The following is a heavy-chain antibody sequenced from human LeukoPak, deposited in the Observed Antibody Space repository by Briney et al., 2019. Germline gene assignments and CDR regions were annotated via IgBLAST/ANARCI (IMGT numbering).Heavy chain of an antibody. CDR2: ISWNSGSI. Sequence: GGPLRLSCAASGFTFDDYAMHWVRQAPGKGLEWVSGISWNSGSIGYADSVKGRFTISRDNAKNSLYLQMNSLRAEDTALYYCAKDSRPEDYYGMDVWGQGTTVTVSS. V-gene: IGHV3-9*01. CDR1: GFTFDDYA. D-gene: IGHD6-6*01. CDR3: AKDSRPEDYYGMDV. J-gene: IGHJ6*02.